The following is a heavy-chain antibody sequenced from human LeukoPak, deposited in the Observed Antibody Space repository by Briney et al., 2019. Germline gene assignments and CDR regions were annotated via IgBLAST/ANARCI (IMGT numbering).Heavy chain of an antibody. D-gene: IGHD2-2*02. CDR3: ARWVGYCSSTSCYMDY. CDR2: INHSGST. V-gene: IGHV4-34*01. Sequence: PSETLSLTCAVYGGSFGGYYWSWIRQPPGKGLEWIGEINHSGSTNYNPPLKSRVTISVDTSKNQFSLKLSSVTAADTAVYYCARWVGYCSSTSCYMDYWGQGTLVTVSS. J-gene: IGHJ4*02. CDR1: GGSFGGYY.